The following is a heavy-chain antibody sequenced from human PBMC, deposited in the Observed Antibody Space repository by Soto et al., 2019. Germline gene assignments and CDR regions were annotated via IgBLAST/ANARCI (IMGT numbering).Heavy chain of an antibody. CDR3: ASTYSGSYPFDH. CDR2: IDPSDSYT. D-gene: IGHD1-26*01. V-gene: IGHV5-10-1*01. Sequence: GESLKISCKGSGYSFTSYWISWVRQMPGKGLEWMGRIDPSDSYTNYSPSFQGHVTISADKSISTAYLQWSSLKASDTAMYYCASTYSGSYPFDHWGQGTLVTVSS. CDR1: GYSFTSYW. J-gene: IGHJ4*02.